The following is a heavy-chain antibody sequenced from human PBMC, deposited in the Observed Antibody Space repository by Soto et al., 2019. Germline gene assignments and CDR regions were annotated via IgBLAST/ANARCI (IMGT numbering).Heavy chain of an antibody. V-gene: IGHV3-7*03. Sequence: GESLKISCAASGFTLSRYWMSWVRQAPGKGLEWVANIKQDGSEKYYVDSVAGRFTISRDNAKNSLYLQMDSLRAEDTAVYYCARDNGGGDYWGQGTLCTVSS. CDR3: ARDNGGGDY. J-gene: IGHJ4*02. D-gene: IGHD2-8*01. CDR2: IKQDGSEK. CDR1: GFTLSRYW.